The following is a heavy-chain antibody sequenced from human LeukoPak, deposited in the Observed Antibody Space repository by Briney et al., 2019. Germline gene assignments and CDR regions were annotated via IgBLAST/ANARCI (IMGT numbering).Heavy chain of an antibody. CDR1: GVSISSSSYY. CDR3: ARAQGTWGPWRYFDF. Sequence: SETLSLTCTVSGVSISSSSYYWGWIRQPPGKGLEWIGSIYYSGSTYYNPSLKSRVTISVDTSKNQFSLKLSSVTAADTAVYYCARAQGTWGPWRYFDFWGQGTLVTVSS. J-gene: IGHJ4*02. CDR2: IYYSGST. V-gene: IGHV4-39*07. D-gene: IGHD1-26*01.